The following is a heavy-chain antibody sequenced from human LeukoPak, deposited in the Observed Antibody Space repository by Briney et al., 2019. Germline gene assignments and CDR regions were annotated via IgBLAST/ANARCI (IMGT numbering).Heavy chain of an antibody. V-gene: IGHV1-18*01. J-gene: IGHJ4*02. Sequence: ASVKVSCKASGYRFYSYGISWVRQAPGQGLEWMGWISGYSGDTKYAQNLEGRVTLTTDTSTSTTYMELRSVTSDDTAVYFCARDVSGGASTGHFYWGQGTLVTVSS. CDR3: ARDVSGGASTGHFY. CDR2: ISGYSGDT. D-gene: IGHD1-26*01. CDR1: GYRFYSYG.